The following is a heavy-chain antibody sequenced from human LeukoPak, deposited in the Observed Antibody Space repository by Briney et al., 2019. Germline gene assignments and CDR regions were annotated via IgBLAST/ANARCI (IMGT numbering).Heavy chain of an antibody. CDR3: VRDFRSADY. J-gene: IGHJ4*02. Sequence: GGSLRLSCAASGFTFSTYCMHWVRHTPGKGPMWVSRICPDGTVTNYADSVKARFIISRDNARNTVYLQMNSLRVEDTAVYYCVRDFRSADYWGQGTLVTVSS. CDR1: GFTFSTYC. V-gene: IGHV3-74*01. CDR2: ICPDGTVT.